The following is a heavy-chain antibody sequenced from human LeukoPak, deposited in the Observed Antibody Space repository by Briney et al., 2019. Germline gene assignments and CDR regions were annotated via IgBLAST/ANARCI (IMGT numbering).Heavy chain of an antibody. V-gene: IGHV1-8*01. CDR1: GYTFSSHD. D-gene: IGHD3-3*01. CDR3: ASRGQTYDFWSGFDAFDI. CDR2: MNPNSGNT. J-gene: IGHJ3*02. Sequence: ASVKVSCKASGYTFSSHDINWVRQVPGHGLEWLGWMNPNSGNTGYAQKFQGRVAMTRDSSIGTAYLELSSLRSEDTAVYYCASRGQTYDFWSGFDAFDIWGQGTMVTVSS.